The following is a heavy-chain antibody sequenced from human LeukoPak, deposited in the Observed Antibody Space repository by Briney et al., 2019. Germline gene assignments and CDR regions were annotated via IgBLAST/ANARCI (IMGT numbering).Heavy chain of an antibody. CDR1: GYSFTSYW. CDR3: ATRGYYYDSSGYYHDAFDI. V-gene: IGHV5-51*01. Sequence: GESLKISCKGSGYSFTSYWIGWVRQMPGKGLEWMGIIYPGDSDTRYSPSFQGQVTISADKSISTAYLQWSSLKASDTAMYYCATRGYYYDSSGYYHDAFDIWGQGTMVTVSS. J-gene: IGHJ3*02. D-gene: IGHD3-22*01. CDR2: IYPGDSDT.